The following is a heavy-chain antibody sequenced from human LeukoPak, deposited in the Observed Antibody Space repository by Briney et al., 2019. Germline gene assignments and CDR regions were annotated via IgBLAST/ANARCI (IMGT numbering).Heavy chain of an antibody. Sequence: SQTLSLTCTVSGGSISSGSYYWSWIRQPAGKGLEGIGRIYTSGSTNYNPSLKSRVTISVDPSKNQFSLKLSSVTAADTAVYYCARDSAYYDILTGYSFAFDIWGQGTMVTVSS. J-gene: IGHJ3*02. V-gene: IGHV4-61*02. CDR3: ARDSAYYDILTGYSFAFDI. D-gene: IGHD3-9*01. CDR2: IYTSGST. CDR1: GGSISSGSYY.